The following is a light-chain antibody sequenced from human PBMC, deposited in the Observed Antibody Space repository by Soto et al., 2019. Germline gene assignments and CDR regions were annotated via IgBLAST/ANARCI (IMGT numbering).Light chain of an antibody. CDR3: QSYDTSLSASVV. Sequence: QSVLTQPPSVSGAPGQRVTISCTGSISNIGAGYYVHWYQHLPGTAPKLLIYGNSNRPSGVPDRFSGSKSGTSASLAITGLQAEDEADYYCQSYDTSLSASVVFGGGTKLTVL. CDR2: GNS. V-gene: IGLV1-40*01. J-gene: IGLJ2*01. CDR1: ISNIGAGYY.